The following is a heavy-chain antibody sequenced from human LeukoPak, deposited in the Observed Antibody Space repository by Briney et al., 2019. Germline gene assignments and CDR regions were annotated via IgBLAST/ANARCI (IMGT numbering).Heavy chain of an antibody. V-gene: IGHV1-46*01. Sequence: ASVKVSCKASGYTFISYYIHWVRQAPGQGLEWMGIINPSGGSTSSAQKFQGRVTLTRDTSTSTVYMELSSLRSEDTAVYYCARSGYSSGWSPTYFDYWGQGTLVTVSS. CDR1: GYTFISYY. CDR2: INPSGGST. CDR3: ARSGYSSGWSPTYFDY. J-gene: IGHJ4*02. D-gene: IGHD6-19*01.